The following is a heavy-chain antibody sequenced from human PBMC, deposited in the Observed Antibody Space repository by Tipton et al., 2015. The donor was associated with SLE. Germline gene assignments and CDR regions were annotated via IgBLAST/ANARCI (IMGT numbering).Heavy chain of an antibody. CDR2: IYYSGST. CDR3: ARDHKYSSSLFDY. Sequence: TLSLTCTVSGGSISSYYWSWIRQPPGKGLEWIGYIYYSGSTNYNPSHKSRVTISVDTSKNQFSLKLSSVTAADTAVYYCARDHKYSSSLFDYWGQGTLVTVSS. D-gene: IGHD6-6*01. J-gene: IGHJ4*02. V-gene: IGHV4-59*12. CDR1: GGSISSYY.